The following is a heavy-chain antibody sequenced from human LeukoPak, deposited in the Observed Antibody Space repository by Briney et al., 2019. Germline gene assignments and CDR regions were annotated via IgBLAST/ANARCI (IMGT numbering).Heavy chain of an antibody. CDR2: MNPNSGNT. V-gene: IGHV1-8*01. D-gene: IGHD3-3*01. CDR3: ARGYRPDRLRFLEWLLGYYFDY. Sequence: ASVKVSCKASGYTFTSYDINWVRQATGQGLEWMGWMNPNSGNTGYAQKFQGRGTITRNTSISTDYMELSSLRSEDTAVYYCARGYRPDRLRFLEWLLGYYFDYWGQGTLVTVSS. CDR1: GYTFTSYD. J-gene: IGHJ4*02.